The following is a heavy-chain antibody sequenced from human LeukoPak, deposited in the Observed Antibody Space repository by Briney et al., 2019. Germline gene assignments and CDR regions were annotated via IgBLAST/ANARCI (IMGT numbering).Heavy chain of an antibody. V-gene: IGHV3-30*18. CDR2: ISNDGSKK. J-gene: IGHJ4*02. CDR3: AKDRYSYAFEYSDS. D-gene: IGHD5-18*01. CDR1: GFAFSSYG. Sequence: GRSLRLSCAASGFAFSSYGMHWVRQAPGKGLDWVAVISNDGSKKYYADSVKGRFTNSRDNSKNTLSLQVSSLRTEDTAVYYCAKDRYSYAFEYSDSWGQGTLVTVSS.